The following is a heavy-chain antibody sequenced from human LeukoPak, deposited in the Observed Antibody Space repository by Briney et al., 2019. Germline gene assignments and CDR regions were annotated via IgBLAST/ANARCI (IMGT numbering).Heavy chain of an antibody. D-gene: IGHD3-22*01. CDR3: ARSLLGYDGSAYYGSGMDV. J-gene: IGHJ6*02. Sequence: SQTLSLTCAVSGASISSGGYSWTWIRQPPGKGLEWIAYIYHSGRTYYNPSLKSRVTISVGRSKNQFSLKLSSVTVADTAVYYCARSLLGYDGSAYYGSGMDVWGQGTTVTVSS. CDR1: GASISSGGYS. V-gene: IGHV4-30-2*01. CDR2: IYHSGRT.